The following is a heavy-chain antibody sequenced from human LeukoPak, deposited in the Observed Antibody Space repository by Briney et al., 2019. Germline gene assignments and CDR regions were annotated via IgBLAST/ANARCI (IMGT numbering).Heavy chain of an antibody. J-gene: IGHJ4*02. CDR3: ARDHQYCSGGSCYSNFDY. CDR1: GYTFTSYG. CDR2: ISAYNGNT. V-gene: IGHV1-18*01. Sequence: GASVKVSCKASGYTFTSYGISWVRQAPGQGLEWMGWISAYNGNTNYAQKFQGRVTMTRDTSTSTVYMELSSLRSEDTAVYYCARDHQYCSGGSCYSNFDYWGQGTLVTVSS. D-gene: IGHD2-15*01.